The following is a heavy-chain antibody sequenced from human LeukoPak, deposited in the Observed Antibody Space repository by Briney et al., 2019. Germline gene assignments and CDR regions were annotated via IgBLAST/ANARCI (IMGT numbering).Heavy chain of an antibody. CDR1: GGSFSGYY. J-gene: IGHJ4*02. Sequence: PSETLSPTCAVYGGSFSGYYWTWIRLPPGKGLEWIGEMNHSGSANYNPSLKSRVTISVDTSKNQFSLKLSSVTAADTAVYYCARDPGQWLVSYFDYWGQGTLVTVSS. V-gene: IGHV4-34*01. CDR2: MNHSGSA. D-gene: IGHD6-19*01. CDR3: ARDPGQWLVSYFDY.